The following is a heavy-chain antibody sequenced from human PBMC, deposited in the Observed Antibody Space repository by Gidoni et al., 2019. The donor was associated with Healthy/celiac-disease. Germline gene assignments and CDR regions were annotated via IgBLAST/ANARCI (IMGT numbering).Heavy chain of an antibody. CDR3: ARDPIVGATRLGY. J-gene: IGHJ4*02. CDR1: GFPFSSYE. CDR2: ISSSGSTI. Sequence: EVQLVESGGGLVQPGGSLRLSCAASGFPFSSYEMNWVRQAPGKGLEWVAYISSSGSTIYYADSGKGRFTISRDNAKNSLYLQMNSLRAEDTAVYYCARDPIVGATRLGYWGQGTLVTVSS. D-gene: IGHD1-26*01. V-gene: IGHV3-48*03.